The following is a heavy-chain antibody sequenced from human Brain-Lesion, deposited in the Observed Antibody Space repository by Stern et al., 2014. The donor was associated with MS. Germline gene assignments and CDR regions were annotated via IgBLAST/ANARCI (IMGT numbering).Heavy chain of an antibody. D-gene: IGHD4-17*01. CDR3: TRDRLDYGYSYFDY. CDR1: GFSFGDYA. J-gene: IGHJ4*02. CDR2: IRSKVYGGAA. V-gene: IGHV3-49*05. Sequence: EVQLVESGGGLIKPGRSLRLSCTASGFSFGDYAINWIRQAPGKGLEGVGFIRSKVYGGAAEYAASVKGRFTISRDDSKSIAYLQVNGLKTEDTAVYYCTRDRLDYGYSYFDYWGQGTLVTVSS.